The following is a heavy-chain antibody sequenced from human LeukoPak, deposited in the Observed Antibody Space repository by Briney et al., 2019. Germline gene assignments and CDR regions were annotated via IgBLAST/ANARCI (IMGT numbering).Heavy chain of an antibody. CDR2: IRASGGGA. CDR1: GVTFSSFA. D-gene: IGHD3-16*01. V-gene: IGHV3-23*01. Sequence: GGSLRLSCAASGVTFSSFAMSWVRQAPGKGLEWVSTIRASGGGAFYADSVKGRFTISRDDSKNTLYLQMNSLRAEDTAAYYCARVVVWRNEVGDYWGQGTLVTVSS. CDR3: ARVVVWRNEVGDY. J-gene: IGHJ4*02.